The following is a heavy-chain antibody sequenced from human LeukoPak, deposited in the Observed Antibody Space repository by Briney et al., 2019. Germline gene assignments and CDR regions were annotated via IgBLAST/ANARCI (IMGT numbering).Heavy chain of an antibody. CDR1: GGSISSGGYY. CDR3: ARHSGRHSDSEIAAAGKVASTLYDFDY. J-gene: IGHJ4*02. D-gene: IGHD6-13*01. Sequence: SETLSLTCTVSGGSISSGGYYWSWIRQPPGKGLEWIGYIYHSGSTYYNPSLKSRVTISVDRSKNQFSLKLSSVTAADTAVYYCARHSGRHSDSEIAAAGKVASTLYDFDYWGQGTLVTVSS. V-gene: IGHV4-30-2*01. CDR2: IYHSGST.